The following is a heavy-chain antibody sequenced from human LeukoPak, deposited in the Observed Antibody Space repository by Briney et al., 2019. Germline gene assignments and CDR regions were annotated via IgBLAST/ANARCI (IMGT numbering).Heavy chain of an antibody. CDR2: IYYSGGT. J-gene: IGHJ6*02. CDR3: ARDQRYRGAYGLDV. D-gene: IGHD1-26*01. CDR1: DCSIRSYY. Sequence: SEALSLTWTIPDCSIRSYYWSWIRQPPGKGLEWIGYIYYSGGTNYNHSLKSRVTISVEMSKNQFSLRLSSVTAAETAVYYWARDQRYRGAYGLDVWGQGTTVTVSS. V-gene: IGHV4-59*01.